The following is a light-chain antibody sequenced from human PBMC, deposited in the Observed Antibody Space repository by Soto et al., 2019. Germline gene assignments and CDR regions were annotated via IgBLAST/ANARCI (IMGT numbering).Light chain of an antibody. V-gene: IGLV2-14*01. CDR2: EVS. J-gene: IGLJ1*01. Sequence: QSALTQPASVSGSPGQSVTISCTATSSDVGAYKYVSWYQQHPGKAPKLMIYEVSNRPSGVSNRFSGSKSGNTASLTISGLQADDEADYYCNSYAGDIIRFVFGTGTKVTVL. CDR3: NSYAGDIIRFV. CDR1: SSDVGAYKY.